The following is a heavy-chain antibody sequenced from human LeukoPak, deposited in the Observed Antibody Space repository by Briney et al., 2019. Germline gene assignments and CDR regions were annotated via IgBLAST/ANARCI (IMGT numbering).Heavy chain of an antibody. CDR2: IYHSGST. J-gene: IGHJ6*03. D-gene: IGHD3-10*01. CDR1: GYSISSDYY. CDR3: AREGAYYYGSGSNDYYMDV. V-gene: IGHV4-38-2*02. Sequence: SETLSLTCTVSGYSISSDYYWGWIRQPPGKGLEWIGSIYHSGSTYYNPSLKSRVTISVDTSKNQFSLKLSSVIASDTAVYYCAREGAYYYGSGSNDYYMDVWGKGTTVTVSS.